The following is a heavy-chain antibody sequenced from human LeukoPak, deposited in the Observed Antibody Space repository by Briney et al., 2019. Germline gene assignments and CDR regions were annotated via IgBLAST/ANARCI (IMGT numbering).Heavy chain of an antibody. V-gene: IGHV1-2*02. CDR1: GYTFTAYY. Sequence: ASVKVSCKASGYTFTAYYIHWVRQAPGQGLEWMGWINPNTGGTGYAQLFQGRVIMTWDPSISTAYMELARLRSDDTAIYYCARDRSRGSGQFDPWGQGTLVTVSS. J-gene: IGHJ5*02. CDR3: ARDRSRGSGQFDP. D-gene: IGHD3-10*01. CDR2: INPNTGGT.